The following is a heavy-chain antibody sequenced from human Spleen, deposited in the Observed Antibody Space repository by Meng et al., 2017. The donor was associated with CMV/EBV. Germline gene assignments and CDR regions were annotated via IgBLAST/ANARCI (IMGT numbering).Heavy chain of an antibody. J-gene: IGHJ4*02. CDR3: ARDSNLYYFDY. CDR1: EFSFSSYN. Sequence: GESLKISCVGSEFSFSSYNMNWVRQAPGKGLEWVSSISSSSTYIYYADSVKGRFTISRDNSNNTLYLQMNSLRAEDTAVYYCARDSNLYYFDYWGQGTLVTVSS. D-gene: IGHD1-1*01. CDR2: ISSSSTYI. V-gene: IGHV3-21*01.